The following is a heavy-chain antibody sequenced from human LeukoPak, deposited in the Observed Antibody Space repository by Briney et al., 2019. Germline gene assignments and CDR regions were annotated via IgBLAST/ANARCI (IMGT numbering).Heavy chain of an antibody. CDR2: LSYIGCT. Sequence: LSETLSLTCSVCGRSISNYYWSWIRHPPAKGLDWLGYLSYIGCTHYTRSLKSRITISEDTSKNPFSLKFRSVAAADTAVYYCARLQGRGDNYLDFWGQGALVTVSS. CDR3: ARLQGRGDNYLDF. V-gene: IGHV4-59*08. CDR1: GRSISNYY. D-gene: IGHD7-27*01. J-gene: IGHJ4*02.